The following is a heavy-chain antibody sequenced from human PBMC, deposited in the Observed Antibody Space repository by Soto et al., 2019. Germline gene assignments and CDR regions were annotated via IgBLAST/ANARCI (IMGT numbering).Heavy chain of an antibody. Sequence: ASVKVSCKASGYTFTSYGISWVRQAPGQGLEWMGWISAYNGNINYAQKLQGRVTMTTDTSTSTAYMELRSLRSDDTAVYYCARGRYCSSTSCHKQNWFDPWGQGTLVTVSS. CDR2: ISAYNGNI. CDR3: ARGRYCSSTSCHKQNWFDP. V-gene: IGHV1-18*01. J-gene: IGHJ5*02. CDR1: GYTFTSYG. D-gene: IGHD2-2*01.